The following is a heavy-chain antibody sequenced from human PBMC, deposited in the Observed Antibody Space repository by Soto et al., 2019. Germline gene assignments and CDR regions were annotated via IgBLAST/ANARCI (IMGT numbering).Heavy chain of an antibody. J-gene: IGHJ5*02. CDR2: INPNSGGT. V-gene: IGHV1-2*02. CDR3: ARAIAAAGTYYNNWFDP. D-gene: IGHD6-13*01. Sequence: VKVSCKASGYTFTGYYMHWVRQAPGQGLEWMGWINPNSGGTNYAQKFQGRVTMTRDTSISTAYMELSRLRSDDTAVYYCARAIAAAGTYYNNWFDPCGHGTLVTV. CDR1: GYTFTGYY.